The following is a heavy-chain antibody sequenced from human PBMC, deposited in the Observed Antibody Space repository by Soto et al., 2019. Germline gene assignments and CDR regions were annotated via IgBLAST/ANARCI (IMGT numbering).Heavy chain of an antibody. J-gene: IGHJ5*02. V-gene: IGHV3-23*01. CDR1: GFTFSSYS. CDR3: SKWSAFGDA. CDR2: ISDNGGNT. Sequence: EVQLPESGGGLVQPGGSLRLSCAASGFTFSSYSMTWVRQAPGKGLEWVSGISDNGGNTWYADSVKGRFTISRDNSKNTLFLQMNILSAKDTAVYFCSKWSAFGDAWGQGTLVTVSS. D-gene: IGHD3-10*01.